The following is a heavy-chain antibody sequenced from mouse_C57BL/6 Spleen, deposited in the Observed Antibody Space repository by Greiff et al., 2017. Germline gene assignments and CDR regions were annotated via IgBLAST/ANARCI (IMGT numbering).Heavy chain of an antibody. CDR1: GYTFTSYW. V-gene: IGHV1-53*01. Sequence: QVQLQQPGTELVKPGASVKLSCKASGYTFTSYWKHWVKQRPGQGLEWIGNINPSNGGTNYNENFKSKATLTVDKSSSTAYMQLSSLTSEDSAVYYCARGEIWDVYFDYWGQGTTLTVSS. CDR3: ARGEIWDVYFDY. J-gene: IGHJ2*01. D-gene: IGHD4-1*01. CDR2: INPSNGGT.